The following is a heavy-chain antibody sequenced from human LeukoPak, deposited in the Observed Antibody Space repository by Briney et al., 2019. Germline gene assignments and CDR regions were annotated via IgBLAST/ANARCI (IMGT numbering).Heavy chain of an antibody. D-gene: IGHD1-26*01. CDR3: ARRSGSYSYYFDY. V-gene: IGHV3-53*04. J-gene: IGHJ4*02. CDR1: GFTVSSNY. Sequence: PGGSLRLSCAASGFTVSSNYMSWVRQAPGKGLEWVSVIYGGGSTYYADSVKGRFTISRHNSKNTLYLQMNSLRAEDTAVYYCARRSGSYSYYFDYWGQGTLVTVSS. CDR2: IYGGGST.